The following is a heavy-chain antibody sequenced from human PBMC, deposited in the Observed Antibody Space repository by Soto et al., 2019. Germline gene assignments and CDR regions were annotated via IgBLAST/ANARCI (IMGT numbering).Heavy chain of an antibody. CDR1: GYKFTTYF. CDR3: VRGYCTTSPCSGDFQF. Sequence: ASVKVFCKASGYKFTTYFIHWVRQAPGQGLEWMGMIHPSCDTGYAQKFRGRVTMTIDTSTTTAYMELRNLTSEDTAVYFSVRGYCTTSPCSGDFQFWGQGTLVTVSS. D-gene: IGHD2-15*01. CDR2: IHPSCDT. J-gene: IGHJ1*01. V-gene: IGHV1-46*01.